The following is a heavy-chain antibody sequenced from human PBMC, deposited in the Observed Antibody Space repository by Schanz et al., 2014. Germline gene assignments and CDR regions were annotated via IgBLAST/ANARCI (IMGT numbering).Heavy chain of an antibody. V-gene: IGHV3-66*01. CDR2: IYTDGST. Sequence: EVQLVESGGGMVQPGGSLRLSCAASGFTFSTYYMNWVRQAPGKGLEWVSIIYTDGSTYYADSERDRFTISRDNSKNMLYLQINNRIAEDTAVYYCARGTDAAMEHRPFDYWGQGSLVTVSS. D-gene: IGHD5-18*01. CDR3: ARGTDAAMEHRPFDY. CDR1: GFTFSTYY. J-gene: IGHJ4*02.